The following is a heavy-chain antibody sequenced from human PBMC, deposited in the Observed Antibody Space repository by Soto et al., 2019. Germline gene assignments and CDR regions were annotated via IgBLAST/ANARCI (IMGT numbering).Heavy chain of an antibody. V-gene: IGHV4-31*03. CDR1: GGSISSAGYY. D-gene: IGHD3-22*01. CDR3: AKDISRYYYDSSGQPMDV. CDR2: VFYSGST. J-gene: IGHJ6*02. Sequence: SETLSLTCTVSGGSISSAGYYWSWIRQHPGKGLEWIGYVFYSGSTYYNPSLKSRVTISVDTSKNQFSLKLTSVTAADTALYYCAKDISRYYYDSSGQPMDVWGQGTTVTVSS.